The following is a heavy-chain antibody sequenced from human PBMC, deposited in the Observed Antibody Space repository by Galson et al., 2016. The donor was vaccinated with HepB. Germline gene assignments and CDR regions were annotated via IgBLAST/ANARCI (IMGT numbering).Heavy chain of an antibody. CDR3: AKDLPPDTGMGGFDY. Sequence: SLRLSCAASGFTFSTYSMNWVRQAPGKGLEWVASISSGSTYIYYADSVRGRFTISRDNAKNSLYLHMNSLRAEDTAVYYCAKDLPPDTGMGGFDYWGQGTLVTVAS. D-gene: IGHD5-18*01. CDR1: GFTFSTYS. CDR2: ISSGSTYI. J-gene: IGHJ4*02. V-gene: IGHV3-21*01.